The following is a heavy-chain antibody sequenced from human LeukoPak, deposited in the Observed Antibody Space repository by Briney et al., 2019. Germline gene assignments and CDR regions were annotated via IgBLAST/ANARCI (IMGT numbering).Heavy chain of an antibody. J-gene: IGHJ3*02. V-gene: IGHV3-13*01. Sequence: GGSLRLSCAASGFTFRSYDMHWVRQTPGRGLEWVSAIGIAGDTHYPDSVKGRFTISRENAKNSMYLQMNSLKDGDTAVHYCVRGGIQVSGIDAFDIWGQGTMVTVSS. CDR2: IGIAGDT. CDR1: GFTFRSYD. CDR3: VRGGIQVSGIDAFDI. D-gene: IGHD5/OR15-5a*01.